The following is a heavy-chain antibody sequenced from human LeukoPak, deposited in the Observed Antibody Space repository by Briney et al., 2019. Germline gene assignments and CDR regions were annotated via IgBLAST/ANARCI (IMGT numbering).Heavy chain of an antibody. V-gene: IGHV1-69*05. CDR3: ARGGGNYDSSGYYQLLDY. CDR2: IIPIFGTA. Sequence: GASVKVSCKASGGTFSSYAISWVRQAPGQGLGWMGGIIPIFGTANYAQKFQGRVTITTDESTSTAYMELSSLRSEDTAVYYCARGGGNYDSSGYYQLLDYWGQGTLVTVSS. CDR1: GGTFSSYA. D-gene: IGHD3-22*01. J-gene: IGHJ4*02.